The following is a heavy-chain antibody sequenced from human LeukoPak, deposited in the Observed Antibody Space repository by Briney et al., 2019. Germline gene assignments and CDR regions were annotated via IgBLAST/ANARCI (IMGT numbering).Heavy chain of an antibody. J-gene: IGHJ4*02. CDR3: AKDHAYYGDYGESGHY. CDR2: IYYSGST. D-gene: IGHD4-17*01. Sequence: SQTLSLTCTVSGGSISSGDYYWSWIRQPPGKGLEWIGYIYYSGSTYYNPSLKSRVTISVDTSKNQFSLKLSSVTAADTAVYYCAKDHAYYGDYGESGHYWGQGTLVTVSS. V-gene: IGHV4-30-4*08. CDR1: GGSISSGDYY.